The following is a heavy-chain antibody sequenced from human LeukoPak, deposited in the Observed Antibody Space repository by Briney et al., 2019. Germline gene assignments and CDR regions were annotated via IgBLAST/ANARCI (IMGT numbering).Heavy chain of an antibody. D-gene: IGHD6-19*01. CDR3: AIGYSSGWYQFDY. V-gene: IGHV1-2*02. CDR2: INPKSGGT. CDR1: GYTFTGYY. Sequence: ASVKVSCKASGYTFTGYYMHWVRQAPGQGLEWMGWINPKSGGTNYAQKFQGRVTMTRDTSISTAYMELSRLRSDDTAVYYCAIGYSSGWYQFDYWGQGTLVTVSS. J-gene: IGHJ4*02.